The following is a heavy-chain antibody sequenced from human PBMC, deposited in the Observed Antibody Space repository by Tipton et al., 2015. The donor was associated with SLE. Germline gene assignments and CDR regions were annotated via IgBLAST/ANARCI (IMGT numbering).Heavy chain of an antibody. J-gene: IGHJ4*02. CDR1: GVSIRTPTYY. V-gene: IGHV4-39*07. D-gene: IGHD5-24*01. Sequence: GLVKPSETLSLTCTVSGVSIRTPTYYWGWIRQPPGKGLEWIGTISHSGNTYSHTSLESRVTISVDTSQNQFSMSLSSVSAADTAVYYCARKELSTMRDYWGQGTLVTVSS. CDR2: ISHSGNT. CDR3: ARKELSTMRDY.